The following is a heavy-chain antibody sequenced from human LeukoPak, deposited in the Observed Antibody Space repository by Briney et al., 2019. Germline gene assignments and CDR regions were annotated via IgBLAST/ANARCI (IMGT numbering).Heavy chain of an antibody. CDR3: ARVKEYYHDSSRYEDAFDI. CDR1: GSSISSYY. J-gene: IGHJ3*02. Sequence: PSETLSLTCTVSGSSISSYYWSWIRQPPGKGLEWIGYIYYTGSTNYNPSLKSRVTISVDTSKNQFSLKLSSVTAADTAVYYCARVKEYYHDSSRYEDAFDIWGQGTMVTVSS. D-gene: IGHD3-22*01. V-gene: IGHV4-59*01. CDR2: IYYTGST.